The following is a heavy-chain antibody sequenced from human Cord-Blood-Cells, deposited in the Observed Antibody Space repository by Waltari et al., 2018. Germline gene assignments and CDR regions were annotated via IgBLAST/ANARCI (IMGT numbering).Heavy chain of an antibody. V-gene: IGHV1-69*01. CDR3: ASRPYCSSTSCYGVWYFDL. D-gene: IGHD2-2*01. Sequence: QGLEWMGGIIPIFGTANYAQKFQGRVTITADESTSTAYMELSSLRSEDTAEYYCASRPYCSSTSCYGVWYFDLWGRGTLVTVSS. CDR2: IIPIFGTA. J-gene: IGHJ2*01.